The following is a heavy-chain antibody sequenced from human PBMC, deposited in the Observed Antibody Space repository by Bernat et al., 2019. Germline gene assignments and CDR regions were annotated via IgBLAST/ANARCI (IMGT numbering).Heavy chain of an antibody. J-gene: IGHJ4*02. CDR2: INPSGGST. CDR1: GYTFTSYY. Sequence: QVRLVQSGAEVKKPGASVKVSCKASGYTFTSYYMHWVRQAPGQGLEWMGIINPSGGSTSYAQKFQGRVTMTRDTSTSTVYMELSSLRSEDTAVYYCARVQTAMVPTGYFDYWGQGTLVTVSS. CDR3: ARVQTAMVPTGYFDY. V-gene: IGHV1-46*01. D-gene: IGHD5-18*01.